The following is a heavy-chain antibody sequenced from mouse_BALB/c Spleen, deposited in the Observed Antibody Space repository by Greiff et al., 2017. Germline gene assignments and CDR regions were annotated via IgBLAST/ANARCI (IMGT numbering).Heavy chain of an antibody. D-gene: IGHD2-2*01. Sequence: EVKLQESGPGLVKPSQSLSLTCTVTGYSIPSDYAWNWIRQFPGNKLEWMGYISYSGSTSYNPSLKSRISITRDTSKNQFFLQLKSVTTEDTATYYCARSGGYDGGNYFDDWGQGTTLTVSS. CDR3: ARSGGYDGGNYFDD. CDR2: ISYSGST. CDR1: GYSIPSDYA. J-gene: IGHJ2*01. V-gene: IGHV3-2*02.